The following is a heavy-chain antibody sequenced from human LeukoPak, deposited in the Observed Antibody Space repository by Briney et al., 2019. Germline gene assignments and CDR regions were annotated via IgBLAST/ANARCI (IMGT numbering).Heavy chain of an antibody. V-gene: IGHV4-39*01. J-gene: IGHJ4*02. CDR2: IYFNGST. CDR3: ARLKELLAYFDY. D-gene: IGHD3-10*01. CDR1: GDSINDRSYF. Sequence: PSETLSLTCTISGDSINDRSYFGAWLRQPPGKGLEWIGHIYFNGSTDYNSSLKSRVTISVDTSENQFSLKLKSASAADTAVYYCARLKELLAYFDYWGQGTLVTVSS.